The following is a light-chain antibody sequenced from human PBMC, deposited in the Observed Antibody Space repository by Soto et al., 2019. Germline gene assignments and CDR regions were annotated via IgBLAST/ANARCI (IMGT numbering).Light chain of an antibody. J-gene: IGKJ5*01. CDR1: ESIARH. V-gene: IGKV1-39*01. CDR2: AAS. Sequence: DIQMTQSPSSLSASVGDRVTITCRASESIARHLNWDQQKPGKAPKLLIYAASSLQNGVPSRFRGGGSGTDFTLTISNLQPEDFATYSCQQTYSTLSITFGQGTRLEIK. CDR3: QQTYSTLSIT.